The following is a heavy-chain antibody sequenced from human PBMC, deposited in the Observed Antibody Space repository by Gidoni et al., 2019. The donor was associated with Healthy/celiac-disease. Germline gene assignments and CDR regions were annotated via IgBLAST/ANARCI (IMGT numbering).Heavy chain of an antibody. Sequence: QVQLVETGGGVVQPGRSLRLCCAASGFTVSRYTMHWVRQAPVKGLEWVTVISYDGSNKYYADSVKGRFIIARENSKKKLSLQMNSLRVDDTAVYYCAKDGQSVGATQGDYWGKGTLVTVSS. CDR1: GFTVSRYT. D-gene: IGHD1-26*01. CDR2: ISYDGSNK. CDR3: AKDGQSVGATQGDY. J-gene: IGHJ4*02. V-gene: IGHV3-30*18.